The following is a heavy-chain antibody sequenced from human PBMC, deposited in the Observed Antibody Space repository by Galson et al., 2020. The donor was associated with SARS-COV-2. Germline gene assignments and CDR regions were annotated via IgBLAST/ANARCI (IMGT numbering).Heavy chain of an antibody. V-gene: IGHV1-18*01. D-gene: IGHD3-22*01. J-gene: IGHJ4*02. CDR1: GYTFTSYG. CDR2: INAYNGKT. Sequence: ASVKVSCKASGYTFTSYGISWVRQAPGQGLEWMGWINAYNGKTIYAHKLQARVTMTTDTSTSTAYMELRGLRSDDTAMYYCARVYNYYDSSGYLYYLDYWGQGTLVTVSS. CDR3: ARVYNYYDSSGYLYYLDY.